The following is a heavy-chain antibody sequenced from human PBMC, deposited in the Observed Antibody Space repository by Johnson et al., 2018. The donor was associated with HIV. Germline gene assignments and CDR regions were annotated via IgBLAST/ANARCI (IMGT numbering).Heavy chain of an antibody. Sequence: VQLVESGGGLVQPGGSLRLSCAASGFTFSSYAMSWVRQAPGKGLEWVSAISDSGGNTYYADSVKGRFTISRDNSKNTLSLQMNSLRAEDTAVYFCARSTGAFDIWGQGTRVTVSS. CDR3: ARSTGAFDI. J-gene: IGHJ3*02. CDR2: ISDSGGNT. D-gene: IGHD4-17*01. V-gene: IGHV3-23*04. CDR1: GFTFSSYA.